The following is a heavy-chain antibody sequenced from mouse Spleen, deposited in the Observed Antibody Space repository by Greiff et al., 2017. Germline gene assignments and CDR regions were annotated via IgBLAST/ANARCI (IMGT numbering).Heavy chain of an antibody. CDR3: ARLQFGYFDV. Sequence: EVKLMESGGGLVQPGGSLSLSCAASGFTFTDYYMSWVRQPPGKALEWLGFIRNKANGYTTEYSASVKGRFTISRDNSQSILYLQMNALRAEDSATYYCARLQFGYFDVWGAGTTVTVSS. J-gene: IGHJ1*01. CDR2: IRNKANGYTT. CDR1: GFTFTDYY. V-gene: IGHV7-3*01.